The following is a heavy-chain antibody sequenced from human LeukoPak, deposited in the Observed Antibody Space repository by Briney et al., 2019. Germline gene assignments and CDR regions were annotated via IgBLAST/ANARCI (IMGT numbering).Heavy chain of an antibody. Sequence: SETLSLTCTVSGGSISSSNYYWGWIRQPPGKGLGWGGSIYYSGSTYYNPSLKSRVTISVDTSKNQFSLKLSSVTAADTAVYYCARQVVVAATRQGFDYWGQGTLVTVSS. CDR2: IYYSGST. D-gene: IGHD2-15*01. CDR1: GGSISSSNYY. J-gene: IGHJ4*02. CDR3: ARQVVVAATRQGFDY. V-gene: IGHV4-39*01.